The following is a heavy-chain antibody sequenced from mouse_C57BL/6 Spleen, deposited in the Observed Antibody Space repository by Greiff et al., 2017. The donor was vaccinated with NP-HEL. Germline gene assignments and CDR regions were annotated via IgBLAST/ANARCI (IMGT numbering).Heavy chain of an antibody. D-gene: IGHD1-1*01. V-gene: IGHV1-52*01. Sequence: QVQLQQSGAELVRPGSSVKLSCKASGYTFTSYWMHWVKQRPIQGLEWIGNIDPSDSEPHYNQKFKDKATLTVDKSSSTAYMQLSSLTSEDSAVYYCARAYYYGSREDYCDYWGQGTTLTVSS. CDR2: IDPSDSEP. CDR1: GYTFTSYW. J-gene: IGHJ2*01. CDR3: ARAYYYGSREDYCDY.